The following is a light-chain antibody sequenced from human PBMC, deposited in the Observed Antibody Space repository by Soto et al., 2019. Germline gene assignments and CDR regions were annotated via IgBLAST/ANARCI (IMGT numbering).Light chain of an antibody. CDR3: LQYNNCYA. CDR1: QSVSSD. CDR2: GIS. J-gene: IGKJ2*01. Sequence: EIVMTQSPATLSVSPGERATLSCRASQSVSSDLAWLQQKPGQPPRFLIYGISTRATGVPARFSGGGSGTEFTLTISSLQSEDFGVYYCLQYNNCYAFGQGTKLEIK. V-gene: IGKV3-15*01.